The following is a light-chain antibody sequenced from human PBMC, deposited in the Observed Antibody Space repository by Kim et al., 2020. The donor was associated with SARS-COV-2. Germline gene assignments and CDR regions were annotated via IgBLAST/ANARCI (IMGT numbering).Light chain of an antibody. V-gene: IGKV3-15*01. CDR1: RSVSSN. CDR3: QQYNNWPWT. Sequence: VAQGERATLSGRASRSVSSNLAWYQQKPGQAPRLLIYGASTRATGIPARFSGSGSGKEFTLTISSLQSEDFAVYYCQQYNNWPWTFGQGTKVDIK. CDR2: GAS. J-gene: IGKJ1*01.